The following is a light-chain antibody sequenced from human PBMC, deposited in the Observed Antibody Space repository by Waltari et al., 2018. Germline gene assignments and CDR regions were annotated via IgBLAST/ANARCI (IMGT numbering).Light chain of an antibody. CDR3: CSYAGSYTWV. V-gene: IGLV2-11*01. J-gene: IGLJ3*02. CDR1: TNDLGSYNY. Sequence: SALTKPRSVSGSPGQSVTISCTRTTNDLGSYNYVSWYQQHPGKAPKLIIYAVTKRPSGVSDRLSGSKSVNTAALTISGLRAEEEAEYYCCSYAGSYTWVFGGGTKLTVV. CDR2: AVT.